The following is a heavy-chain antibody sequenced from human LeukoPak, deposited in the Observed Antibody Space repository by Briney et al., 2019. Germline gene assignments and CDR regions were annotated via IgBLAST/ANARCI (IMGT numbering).Heavy chain of an antibody. V-gene: IGHV4-59*08. D-gene: IGHD3-3*01. CDR3: ARQTYDFWSGYSNYYYYYGMEV. Sequence: SETLSLTCTVSGGSISSYYWSWIRQPPGKGLEWIGYIYYSGSTNYNPSLKSRVTISVDTSKNQFSLKLSSVTAADTAVYYCARQTYDFWSGYSNYYYYYGMEVWGQGTTVTVSS. J-gene: IGHJ6*02. CDR2: IYYSGST. CDR1: GGSISSYY.